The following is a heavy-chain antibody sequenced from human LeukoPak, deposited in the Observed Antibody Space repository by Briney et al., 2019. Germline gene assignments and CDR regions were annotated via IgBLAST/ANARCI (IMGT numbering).Heavy chain of an antibody. Sequence: PGGSLRLSCAASGFTFSSYAMSWVRQAPGKGLEWVSSISSSSSYIYYADSVKGRFTISRDNAKNSLYLQMNSLRAEDTAVYYCARDGPSGWYKLGYWGQGTLVTVSS. CDR3: ARDGPSGWYKLGY. D-gene: IGHD6-19*01. CDR1: GFTFSSYA. CDR2: ISSSSSYI. V-gene: IGHV3-21*01. J-gene: IGHJ4*02.